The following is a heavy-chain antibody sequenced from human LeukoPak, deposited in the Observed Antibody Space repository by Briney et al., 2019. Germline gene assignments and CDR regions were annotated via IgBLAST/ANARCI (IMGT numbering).Heavy chain of an antibody. D-gene: IGHD4-23*01. V-gene: IGHV3-53*01. Sequence: GGSLRLSCAPSGFTVSSNYMSWVREAPGKGLEWVSVIYSGGNTHYADSVKGRFTISRDNSKNTLYLQMNSLRAEDTAVYFCVRDYGGRGGAWGQGTLVIVSS. J-gene: IGHJ5*02. CDR1: GFTVSSNY. CDR2: IYSGGNT. CDR3: VRDYGGRGGA.